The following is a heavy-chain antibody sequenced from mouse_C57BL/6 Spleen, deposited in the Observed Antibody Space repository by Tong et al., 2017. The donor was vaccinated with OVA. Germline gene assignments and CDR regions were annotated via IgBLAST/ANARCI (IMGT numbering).Heavy chain of an antibody. CDR3: TPWASESLWSLMDY. V-gene: IGHV1-15*01. CDR1: GYTFTDYE. J-gene: IGHJ4*01. CDR2: IDPETGGT. D-gene: IGHD1-1*02. Sequence: VQLQQSGAELVRPGASVTLSCKASGYTFTDYEMHWVKQTPVHGLEWIGAIDPETGGTAYNQKFKGKAILTADKSSSTAYMELRSLTSEDTAVYYCTPWASESLWSLMDYWGQGTSVTVSS.